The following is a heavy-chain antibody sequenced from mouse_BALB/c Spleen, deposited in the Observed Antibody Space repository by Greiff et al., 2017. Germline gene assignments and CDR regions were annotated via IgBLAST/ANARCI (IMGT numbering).Heavy chain of an antibody. CDR2: ISSGGST. J-gene: IGHJ4*01. V-gene: IGHV5-6-5*01. Sequence: EVQRVESGGGLVKPGGSLKLSCAASGFTFSSYAMSWVRQTPEKRLEWVASISSGGSTYYPDSVKGRFTISRDNARNILYLQMSSLRSEDTAMYYCARGPNSLLRLRGDYAMDYWGQGTSVTVSS. CDR1: GFTFSSYA. CDR3: ARGPNSLLRLRGDYAMDY. D-gene: IGHD1-2*01.